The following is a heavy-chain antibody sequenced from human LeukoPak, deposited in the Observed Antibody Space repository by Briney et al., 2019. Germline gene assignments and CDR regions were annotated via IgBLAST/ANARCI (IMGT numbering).Heavy chain of an antibody. D-gene: IGHD4-17*01. J-gene: IGHJ4*02. CDR3: ARGGAYGDYRSYFDY. CDR1: RCTFTGHY. CDR2: INPKSDGT. V-gene: IGHV1-2*02. Sequence: ASVKASDTASRCTFTGHYIQGVRHAPGQGLEWMGWINPKSDGTNYAQKFQGRVTMTRDTSISTAYMELSRLRSDDTAVYYCARGGAYGDYRSYFDYWGQGTLVTVSS.